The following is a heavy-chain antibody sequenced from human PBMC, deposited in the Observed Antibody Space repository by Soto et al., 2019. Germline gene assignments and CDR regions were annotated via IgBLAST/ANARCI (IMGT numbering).Heavy chain of an antibody. V-gene: IGHV3-15*01. CDR2: IKSKTDGGKT. CDR3: TTDLGSITMVRGVIITTEYFQH. CDR1: GFTFSNAW. Sequence: GGSLRLSCEASGFTFSNAWMSWVRQAPGKGLEWVGRIKSKTDGGKTAYAAPVKGRFTISRDDSKNTLYLQMNSLKTEDTAVYYCTTDLGSITMVRGVIITTEYFQHWGQGTLVTVSS. J-gene: IGHJ1*01. D-gene: IGHD3-10*01.